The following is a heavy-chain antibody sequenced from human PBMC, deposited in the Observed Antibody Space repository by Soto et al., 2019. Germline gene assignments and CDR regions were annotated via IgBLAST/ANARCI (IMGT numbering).Heavy chain of an antibody. CDR2: IKWNGDVI. V-gene: IGHV3-9*01. CDR1: GFTFRDYA. D-gene: IGHD3-16*01. CDR3: AKDIRLYDYGMAV. Sequence: EVQLVESGGDLVQPGRSLRLSCAATGFTFRDYAMHWVRQAPGKGLEWVSGIKWNGDVIGYADYVKGRFTISRDNAKTSLYLQMNSLRAEDTALYYCAKDIRLYDYGMAVWGQGTTVTVSS. J-gene: IGHJ6*02.